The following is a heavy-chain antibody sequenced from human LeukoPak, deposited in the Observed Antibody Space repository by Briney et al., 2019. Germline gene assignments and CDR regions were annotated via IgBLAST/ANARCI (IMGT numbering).Heavy chain of an antibody. J-gene: IGHJ5*02. CDR1: GFTFDDYA. CDR2: ISWNSGSI. CDR3: AKDKDENWFDP. V-gene: IGHV3-9*01. Sequence: PGGSLRLSCAASGFTFDDYAMHWVRQAPGKGLEWVSGISWNSGSIGYADSVKGRFTISRDNAKNSLYLQMNSLRAEDTALYYCAKDKDENWFDPWGQGTLVTVSS.